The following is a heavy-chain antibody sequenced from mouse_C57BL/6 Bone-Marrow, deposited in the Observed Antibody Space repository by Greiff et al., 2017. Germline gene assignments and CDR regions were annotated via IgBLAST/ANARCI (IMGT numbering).Heavy chain of an antibody. CDR3: ARVTAQATRFAY. V-gene: IGHV1-18*01. J-gene: IGHJ3*01. Sequence: EVQLQQSGPELVKPGASVKIPCKASGYTFTDYNMDWVKQSHGKSLEWIGDINPNNGGTIYNQKFKGKATLTVDKSSSTAYMELRSLTSEDTAVYYCARVTAQATRFAYWGQGTLVTVSA. CDR2: INPNNGGT. CDR1: GYTFTDYN. D-gene: IGHD3-2*02.